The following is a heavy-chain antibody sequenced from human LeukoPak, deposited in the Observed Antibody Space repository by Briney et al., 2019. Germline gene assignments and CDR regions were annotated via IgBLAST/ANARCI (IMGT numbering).Heavy chain of an antibody. D-gene: IGHD2-8*01. CDR3: TRLSNGRLLDL. Sequence: SETLSLTCTVSGGSISSSVYHWGWIRQPPGKGLEWIGSITGNTYYNPSLKSRVAISLDTSKNQFYLKLTSVTPADTAMYYCTRLSNGRLLDLSGQGALVTVSP. CDR1: GGSISSSVYH. CDR2: ITGNT. J-gene: IGHJ4*02. V-gene: IGHV4-39*01.